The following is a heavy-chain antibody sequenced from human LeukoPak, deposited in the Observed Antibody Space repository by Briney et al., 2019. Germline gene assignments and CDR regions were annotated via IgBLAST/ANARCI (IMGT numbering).Heavy chain of an antibody. CDR1: GYSISSSNW. J-gene: IGHJ4*02. V-gene: IGHV4-28*01. CDR3: ARTKDGWFDY. Sequence: PSETLSLTCAVSGYSISSSNWWGWIRQPPGKGLEWIGYIYYSGSTYYNPSLKSRVTMSVDTSKNQFSLELSSVTAVDTAVYYCARTKDGWFDYWGQGTLVTVSS. D-gene: IGHD6-19*01. CDR2: IYYSGST.